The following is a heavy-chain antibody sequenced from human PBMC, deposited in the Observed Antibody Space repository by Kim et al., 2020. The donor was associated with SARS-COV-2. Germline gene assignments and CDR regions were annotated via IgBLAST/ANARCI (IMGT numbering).Heavy chain of an antibody. CDR1: GGSFSGDY. Sequence: SETLSLTCEVYGGSFSGDYWSWVRQPPGKGLEWLGEIHPSGSIHYNPSLKSRVTISVDTSKSQFSLKVASVTAADTAMYYCARGQDTAKTGYWGQGTLVT. CDR3: ARGQDTAKTGY. V-gene: IGHV4-34*01. J-gene: IGHJ4*02. CDR2: IHPSGSI. D-gene: IGHD5-18*01.